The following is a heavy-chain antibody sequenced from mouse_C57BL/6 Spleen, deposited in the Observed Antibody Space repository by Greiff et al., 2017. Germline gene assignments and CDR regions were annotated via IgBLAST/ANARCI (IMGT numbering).Heavy chain of an antibody. J-gene: IGHJ2*01. D-gene: IGHD2-3*01. CDR3: ARYRSSDGYYGPFDY. CDR2: IDPSDSYT. Sequence: VQLQQPGAELVKPGASVKLSCKASGYTFTSYWMQWVKQRPGQGLEWIGEIDPSDSYTNYNQKFKGKATLTVDTSSSTAYMQLSSLTSEDSAVYYCARYRSSDGYYGPFDYWGQGTTLTVSS. V-gene: IGHV1-50*01. CDR1: GYTFTSYW.